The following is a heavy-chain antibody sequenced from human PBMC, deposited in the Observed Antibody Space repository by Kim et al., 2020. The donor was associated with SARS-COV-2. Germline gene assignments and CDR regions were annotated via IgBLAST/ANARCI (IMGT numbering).Heavy chain of an antibody. Sequence: ASVKVSCKASGYTFSSYDINWVRQATGQGLEWMGWMNPNSGNTGYAQKFQDRVAMTRNTSISAAYVELSSLISEDTAVYYCARGSRYSGSYNIDYWGQGT. D-gene: IGHD1-26*01. CDR3: ARGSRYSGSYNIDY. V-gene: IGHV1-8*01. CDR2: MNPNSGNT. J-gene: IGHJ4*02. CDR1: GYTFSSYD.